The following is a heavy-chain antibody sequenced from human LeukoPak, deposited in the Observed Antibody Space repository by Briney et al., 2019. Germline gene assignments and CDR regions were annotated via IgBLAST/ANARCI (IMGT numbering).Heavy chain of an antibody. J-gene: IGHJ4*02. CDR3: ARVQDIGLFRWY. D-gene: IGHD2-15*01. CDR1: GFTVSGKY. CDR2: IHSDSST. V-gene: IGHV3-66*01. Sequence: GGSLRLSCAASGFTVSGKYMCWVRQAPGKGLEWVSVIHSDSSTFYADSVKGRFTISRDISKNTLYLQTNSLRAEDTGLYYCARVQDIGLFRWYWGQGTLVTVSS.